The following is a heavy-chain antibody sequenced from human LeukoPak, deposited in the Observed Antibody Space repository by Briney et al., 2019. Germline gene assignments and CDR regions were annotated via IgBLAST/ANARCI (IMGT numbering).Heavy chain of an antibody. D-gene: IGHD1-26*01. V-gene: IGHV4-39*01. CDR1: GGSISSSSYY. CDR3: ARQPSPSGGGSYYPFDY. CDR2: IYYSGST. Sequence: SETLSLSCTVSGGSISSSSYYWGWIRQPPGKGLEWIGSIYYSGSTYYNPSLKSRVTISVDTSKNQFSLKLSSVTAADTAVYYCARQPSPSGGGSYYPFDYWGQGTLVTVSS. J-gene: IGHJ4*02.